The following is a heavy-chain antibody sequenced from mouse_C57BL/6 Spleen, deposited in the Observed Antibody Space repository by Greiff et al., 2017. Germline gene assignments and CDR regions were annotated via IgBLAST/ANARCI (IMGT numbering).Heavy chain of an antibody. Sequence: QVQLQQPGAELVMPGASVKLSCKASGYTFTSYWMHWVKQRPGQGLEWIGEIDPSDSYTNYNQKFKGKSTLTVDKSSSTAYMPLSSLTSEDSAVYYCARGYRDYAMDYWGQGTSVTVSS. CDR2: IDPSDSYT. J-gene: IGHJ4*01. CDR1: GYTFTSYW. V-gene: IGHV1-69*01. D-gene: IGHD3-1*01. CDR3: ARGYRDYAMDY.